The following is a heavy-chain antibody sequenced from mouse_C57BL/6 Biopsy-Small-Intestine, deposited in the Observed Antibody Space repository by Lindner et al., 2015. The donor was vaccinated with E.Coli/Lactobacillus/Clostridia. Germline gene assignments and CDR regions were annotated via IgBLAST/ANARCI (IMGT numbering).Heavy chain of an antibody. V-gene: IGHV1-7*01. CDR1: GYTFTSYG. CDR3: ARDIDSSETKMDV. Sequence: SVKVSCKASGYTFTSYGISWVRQAPGQGLEWMGWISTYNGNTNYAQKLQGRVTMTTDTSTSTANMELRSLRSDDTAVYYCARDIDSSETKMDVWGQGTTVTVSS. CDR2: ISTYNGNT. D-gene: IGHD2-3*01. J-gene: IGHJ1*01.